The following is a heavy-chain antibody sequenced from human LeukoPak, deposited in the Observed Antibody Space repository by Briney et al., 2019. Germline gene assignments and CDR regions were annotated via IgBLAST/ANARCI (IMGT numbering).Heavy chain of an antibody. CDR3: ARETRYGDFNY. CDR1: GGSISSYY. V-gene: IGHV4-4*07. CDR2: IYTSGST. Sequence: SETLSLTCTVSGGSISSYYGSWLRQPAGKGLEWIGRIYTSGSTNYNPSLKSRVTMPVDTSKNQFSLKLSSVTAADTAVYYGARETRYGDFNYWGQGTLVTVSS. J-gene: IGHJ4*02. D-gene: IGHD4-17*01.